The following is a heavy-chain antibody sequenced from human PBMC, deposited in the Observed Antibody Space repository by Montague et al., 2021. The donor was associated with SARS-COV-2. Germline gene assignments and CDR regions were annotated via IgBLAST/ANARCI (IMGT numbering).Heavy chain of an antibody. CDR3: ARASMGYEDPTGFDP. CDR2: IYYSGST. CDR1: GGSISSGGYY. Sequence: SETLSLTCTVSGGSISSGGYYWGWIRQPPGKGLEWIGCIYYSGSTYYNPSLKSRVTISVDTSKNQFSLKLSSVTAADTAVYYCARASMGYEDPTGFDPWGQGTLVTVSS. J-gene: IGHJ5*02. V-gene: IGHV4-39*01. D-gene: IGHD5-12*01.